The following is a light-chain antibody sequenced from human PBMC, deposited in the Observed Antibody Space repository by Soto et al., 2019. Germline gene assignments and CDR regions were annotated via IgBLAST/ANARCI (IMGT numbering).Light chain of an antibody. CDR1: QSLLDSDDGNTY. J-gene: IGKJ4*01. Sequence: DIVMTQTPLSLTVTPGEPASISCRSSQSLLDSDDGNTYLDWYLQKPGQSPQXMIYTVSYRASGVPDRFSGSGSGTDFTLKISRVEAEDVGVYYCMQRIEFPLTLGGGTKVDIK. CDR2: TVS. CDR3: MQRIEFPLT. V-gene: IGKV2-40*01.